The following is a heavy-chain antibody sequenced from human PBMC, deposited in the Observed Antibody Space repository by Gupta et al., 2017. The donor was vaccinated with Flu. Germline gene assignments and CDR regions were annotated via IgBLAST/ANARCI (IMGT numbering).Heavy chain of an antibody. CDR3: ARDMEDGSGSYLGEGP. CDR1: GYNFPDYY. J-gene: IGHJ5*02. V-gene: IGHV1-2*02. Sequence: QVLLVQSGAEVKKPGASVKVSCQASGYNFPDYYMHWVRQAPGQGLEWMGWINPNSGGTNYAQIFQGRATMTRDTSISTVYMQLSRLTSDDTAIYYCARDMEDGSGSYLGEGPWGQGTLVTVSS. CDR2: INPNSGGT. D-gene: IGHD3-10*01.